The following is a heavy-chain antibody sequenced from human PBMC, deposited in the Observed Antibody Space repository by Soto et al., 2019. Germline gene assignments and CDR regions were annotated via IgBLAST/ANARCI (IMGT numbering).Heavy chain of an antibody. CDR1: GFTFSSYW. V-gene: IGHV3-7*01. J-gene: IGHJ3*02. D-gene: IGHD3-10*01. CDR2: IKQDGSEK. Sequence: GGSLRLSCAASGFTFSSYWMSWVRQAPGKGLEWVANIKQDGSEKYYVDSVKGRFTISRDNAKNSLYLQMNSLRAEDTAVYYCARARGFGELFFAFDIWGQGTMVTVSS. CDR3: ARARGFGELFFAFDI.